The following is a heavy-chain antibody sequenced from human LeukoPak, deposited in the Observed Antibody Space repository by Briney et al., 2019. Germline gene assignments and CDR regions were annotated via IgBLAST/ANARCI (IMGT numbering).Heavy chain of an antibody. D-gene: IGHD6-19*01. V-gene: IGHV1-69*04. CDR3: ARDQSSLGQWLANRGFDY. CDR1: GGTFSSYA. Sequence: SVKVSCKASGGTFSSYAISWVRQAPGQGLEWMGRIIPILGIANYAQKFQGGVTITADKSTSTAYMELSRLRSDDTAVYYCARDQSSLGQWLANRGFDYWGQGTLVTVSS. J-gene: IGHJ4*02. CDR2: IIPILGIA.